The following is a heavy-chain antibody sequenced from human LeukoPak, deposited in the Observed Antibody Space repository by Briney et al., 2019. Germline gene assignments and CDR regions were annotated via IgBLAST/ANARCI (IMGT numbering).Heavy chain of an antibody. CDR1: GFTFSAFH. Sequence: GSLRLPCAASGFTFSAFHMHWVRQASGKGLEWVGRITTKANSYATAYAASVKGRFTVSRDDSKNTAYLQMRSLKTEDTAVYYCTTYTSGHYWGQGTLVTVSS. D-gene: IGHD6-19*01. CDR3: TTYTSGHY. V-gene: IGHV3-73*01. CDR2: ITTKANSYAT. J-gene: IGHJ4*02.